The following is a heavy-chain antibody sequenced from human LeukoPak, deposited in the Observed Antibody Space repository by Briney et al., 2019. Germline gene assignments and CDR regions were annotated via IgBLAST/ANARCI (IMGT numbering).Heavy chain of an antibody. Sequence: GGSLRLSCAASGFTFSGYAMHWVRQAPGKGLEWVAVISYDGSNKYYADSVKGRFTISRDNSKNTLYLQMNSLRAEDTAVYYCATDRVPMVRGTRGAFDIWGQGTMVTVSS. CDR2: ISYDGSNK. D-gene: IGHD3-10*01. J-gene: IGHJ3*02. V-gene: IGHV3-30-3*01. CDR3: ATDRVPMVRGTRGAFDI. CDR1: GFTFSGYA.